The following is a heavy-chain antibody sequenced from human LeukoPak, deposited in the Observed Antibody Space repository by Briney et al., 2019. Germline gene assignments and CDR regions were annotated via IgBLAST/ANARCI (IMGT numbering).Heavy chain of an antibody. J-gene: IGHJ4*02. CDR3: ARLTSGWYVIY. V-gene: IGHV4-39*01. CDR1: GGSISNSGYY. CDR2: IYYTGNT. D-gene: IGHD6-19*01. Sequence: SETLSLTCXVSGGSISNSGYYWGWIRQPPGKGLEWIGSIYYTGNTYYNPSLNSRVTISVDTSKNQFSLKLSSVTDADTAIYYCARLTSGWYVIYWGQGTLVTVSS.